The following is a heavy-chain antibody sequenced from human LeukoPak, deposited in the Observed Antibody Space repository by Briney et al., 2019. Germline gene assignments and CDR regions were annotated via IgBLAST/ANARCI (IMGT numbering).Heavy chain of an antibody. J-gene: IGHJ4*02. CDR3: ARLNGDYDDYVGFDY. CDR2: IYYSGST. Sequence: KTSETLSLTCTVSGGSINSTTYSWDWIRQPPGKGLERIGSIYYSGSTYYNPSLKSRVTISVDTSKNQFSLKLTSVTAADTAVYYCARLNGDYDDYVGFDYWGQGTLVTVSS. D-gene: IGHD4-17*01. CDR1: GGSINSTTYS. V-gene: IGHV4-39*01.